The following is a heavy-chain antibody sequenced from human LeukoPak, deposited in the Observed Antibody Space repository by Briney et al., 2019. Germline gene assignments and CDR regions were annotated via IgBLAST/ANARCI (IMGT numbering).Heavy chain of an antibody. V-gene: IGHV3-74*01. CDR1: GFTFSDYY. D-gene: IGHD3-10*02. CDR2: INRDGSST. J-gene: IGHJ6*04. CDR3: AELGITMIGGV. Sequence: GGSLRLSCAASGFTFSDYYMSWIRQAPGKGLVWVSRINRDGSSTSYADSVKGRFTISRGNAKNSLYLQMNSLRAEDTAVYYCAELGITMIGGVWGKGTTVTISS.